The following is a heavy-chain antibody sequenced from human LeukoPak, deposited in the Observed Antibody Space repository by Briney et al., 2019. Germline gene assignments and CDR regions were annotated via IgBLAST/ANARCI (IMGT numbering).Heavy chain of an antibody. D-gene: IGHD3-22*01. CDR3: AKPRRDRNYDSSGYPSYFDY. J-gene: IGHJ4*02. CDR2: ISGSGGST. CDR1: GFTFSSYA. Sequence: GGSLRLSCAASGFTFSSYAMSWVRQAPGKGLEWVSAISGSGGSTYYADSVKGRFTISRDNSKNTLYLQMNSLRAEDTAVYYCAKPRRDRNYDSSGYPSYFDYWAQGTLVTVSS. V-gene: IGHV3-23*01.